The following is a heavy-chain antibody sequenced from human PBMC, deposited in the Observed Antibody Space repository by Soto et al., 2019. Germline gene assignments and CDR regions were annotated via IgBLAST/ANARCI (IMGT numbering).Heavy chain of an antibody. CDR1: GITFSSYA. CDR2: ISGSGGSR. Sequence: EVQLLESGGGLVQPGGSLRLSCAASGITFSSYAMSWVRQAPGKGLEWVSGISGSGGSRNYADSVKGRFPISRENSKNAVYLKMSSLRVEETAVYYCAKDKGDDWGQGTLVAVSS. J-gene: IGHJ4*02. V-gene: IGHV3-23*01. CDR3: AKDKGDD.